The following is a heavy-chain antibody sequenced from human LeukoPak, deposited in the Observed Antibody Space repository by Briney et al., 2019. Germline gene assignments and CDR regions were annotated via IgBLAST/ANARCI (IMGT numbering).Heavy chain of an antibody. J-gene: IGHJ3*02. Sequence: GGSLRLSCAASGFTVSSNYMSWVRQAPGKGLEWVSVIYSGGSTYCADSVKGRFTISRDNSKNTLYLQMNSLRAEDTAVYYCARDTMVRGEDAFDIWGQGTMVTVSS. CDR3: ARDTMVRGEDAFDI. CDR2: IYSGGST. D-gene: IGHD3-10*01. V-gene: IGHV3-53*01. CDR1: GFTVSSNY.